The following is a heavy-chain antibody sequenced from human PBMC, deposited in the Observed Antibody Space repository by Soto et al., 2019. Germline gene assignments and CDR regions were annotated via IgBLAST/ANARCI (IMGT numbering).Heavy chain of an antibody. V-gene: IGHV4-4*02. Sequence: QVQLQESGPGLVKSSETLSLTCAVSGGSISSENWWNWVRQPPGKGLEWIGEIHHTESTNYNPSLQSRVTISFDKSRELFSLRLSSVTAADTAVYYCARRMRAGRYYDAGDYWGQEILVTVTS. CDR2: IHHTEST. CDR1: GGSISSENW. D-gene: IGHD3-22*01. CDR3: ARRMRAGRYYDAGDY. J-gene: IGHJ4*02.